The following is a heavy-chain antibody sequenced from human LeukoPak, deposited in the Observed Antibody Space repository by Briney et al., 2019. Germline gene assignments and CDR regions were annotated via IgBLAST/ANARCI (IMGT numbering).Heavy chain of an antibody. D-gene: IGHD4-17*01. V-gene: IGHV1-69*04. CDR2: IIPILGIA. Sequence: GASVKVSCKASGGTFSSYAISWVRQAPGQGLEWMGRIIPILGIANYAQKFQGRVTITADKSTSTAYMELSSLRSEDTAVYYCARASSYGDYTPFDYWGQGTLVTVSS. J-gene: IGHJ4*02. CDR1: GGTFSSYA. CDR3: ARASSYGDYTPFDY.